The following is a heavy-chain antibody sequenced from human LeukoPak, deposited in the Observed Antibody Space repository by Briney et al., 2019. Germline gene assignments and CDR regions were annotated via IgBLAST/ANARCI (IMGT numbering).Heavy chain of an antibody. CDR3: AGVQGAYCSGGSCYRGEYRY. Sequence: GGSLRLSCAASGFTFSSYAMHWVRQAPGKGLEWVAVISYDGSNKYYADSVKGRFTISRDNSKNTLYLQMNSLRAEDTAVYYCAGVQGAYCSGGSCYRGEYRYWGQGTLVTVSS. J-gene: IGHJ4*02. V-gene: IGHV3-30*04. D-gene: IGHD2-15*01. CDR1: GFTFSSYA. CDR2: ISYDGSNK.